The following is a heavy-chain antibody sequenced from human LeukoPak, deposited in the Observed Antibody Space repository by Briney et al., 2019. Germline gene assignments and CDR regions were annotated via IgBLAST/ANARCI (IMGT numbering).Heavy chain of an antibody. V-gene: IGHV4-39*01. CDR1: GGSFSSSSYY. CDR3: VRAFRARYFDL. J-gene: IGHJ2*01. Sequence: SETLSLTCTVSGGSFSSSSYYWGWIRQPPGKGLEWIGIIYYSGSTYYNPSLKGRVTISVDTSKNQFSLKLSSVTAADTAVYYCVRAFRARYFDLWGRGTLVTVSS. CDR2: IYYSGST. D-gene: IGHD2/OR15-2a*01.